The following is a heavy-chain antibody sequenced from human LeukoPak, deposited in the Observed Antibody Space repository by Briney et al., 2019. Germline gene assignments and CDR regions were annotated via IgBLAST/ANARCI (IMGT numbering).Heavy chain of an antibody. CDR1: GFPFGSYS. J-gene: IGHJ3*02. V-gene: IGHV3-33*08. CDR2: IWYDGSNK. Sequence: PGRSLRLSCAASGFPFGSYSMHWVRQAPGKGLEWVAFIWYDGSNKYYPDSVKGRFTISRDNSKNTLYLQMNSLRAEDTAVYYCARDPAQTFDIWGQGTMVTVSS. CDR3: ARDPAQTFDI.